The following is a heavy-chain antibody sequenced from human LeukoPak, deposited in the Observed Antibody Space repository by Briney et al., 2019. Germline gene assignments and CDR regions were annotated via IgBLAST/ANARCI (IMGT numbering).Heavy chain of an antibody. Sequence: PSETLSLTCAVYGGSFSGYYWSWIRQPPGKGLEWIGEINHSGSTNYNPSLKSRVTISVDTSKNQFSLKLSSVTAADTAVYYCARVGATPLGHAFDYWGQGTLVTVSS. J-gene: IGHJ4*02. CDR2: INHSGST. CDR3: ARVGATPLGHAFDY. D-gene: IGHD1-26*01. V-gene: IGHV4-34*01. CDR1: GGSFSGYY.